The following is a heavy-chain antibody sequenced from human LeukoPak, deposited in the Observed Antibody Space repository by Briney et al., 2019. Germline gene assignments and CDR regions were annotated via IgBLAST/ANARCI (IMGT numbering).Heavy chain of an antibody. V-gene: IGHV1-2*02. J-gene: IGHJ4*02. D-gene: IGHD3-22*01. CDR3: ARARYYDSSGYYGL. CDR2: INPNSGGT. CDR1: GYTFSIYN. Sequence: ASVKVSCKASGYTFSIYNMHWVRQAPGQGLEWMGWINPNSGGTNYAQKFQGRVTMTRDTSISTAYMELSRLRSDDTAVYYCARARYYDSSGYYGLWGQGTLVTVSS.